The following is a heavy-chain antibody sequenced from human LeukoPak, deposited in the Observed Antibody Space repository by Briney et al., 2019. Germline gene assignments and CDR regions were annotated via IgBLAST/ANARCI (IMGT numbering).Heavy chain of an antibody. D-gene: IGHD5-18*01. CDR2: MYHSGST. CDR3: VRAGYNYGYFDY. J-gene: IGHJ4*02. CDR1: GGSISSSSYY. V-gene: IGHV4-39*07. Sequence: SETLSLTCTVSGGSISSSSYYWGWIRQSPGKGLEWIGTMYHSGSTYYNPSLKSRVTISVDTSKNQLSLKLSSVTAADTAVYYCVRAGYNYGYFDYWGQGTLVTVSS.